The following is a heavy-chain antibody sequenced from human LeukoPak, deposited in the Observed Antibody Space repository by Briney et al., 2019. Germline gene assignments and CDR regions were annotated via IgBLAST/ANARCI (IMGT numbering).Heavy chain of an antibody. CDR3: ARDVYSSSWSHYVDV. Sequence: ASVKVSCKSSGYTFTSYAMNWVRQAPGQGLEWMGWISTNTGNPTYAQGFTGRFVFSLDTSVSTAYLQISNLKAEDTAVYYCARDVYSSSWSHYVDVWGKGTTVTVSS. J-gene: IGHJ6*04. D-gene: IGHD6-13*01. CDR2: ISTNTGNP. V-gene: IGHV7-4-1*02. CDR1: GYTFTSYA.